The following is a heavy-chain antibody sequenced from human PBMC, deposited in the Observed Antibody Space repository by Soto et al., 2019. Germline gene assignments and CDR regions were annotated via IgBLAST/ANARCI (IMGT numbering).Heavy chain of an antibody. CDR1: GFTFSSYA. V-gene: IGHV3-23*01. CDR3: AKDRGSSGWYRGYYYGMDV. Sequence: PGGSLRLSCAASGFTFSSYAMSWVRQAPGKGLEWVSAISSSGGSTYYADSVKGRFTISRDNSKNTLYLQMNSLRAEDTAVYYCAKDRGSSGWYRGYYYGMDVWGQGTTVTVSS. D-gene: IGHD6-19*01. J-gene: IGHJ6*02. CDR2: ISSSGGST.